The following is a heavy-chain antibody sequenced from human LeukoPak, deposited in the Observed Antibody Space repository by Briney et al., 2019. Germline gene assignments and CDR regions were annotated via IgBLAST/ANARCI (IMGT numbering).Heavy chain of an antibody. Sequence: SETLSLTCTVSGGSISSYYWSWIRQPPGKGLEWIGYMHHSGSTNYNPSLKSRVTISADTPKNQFSLKVRSVTAADTAVYYCARGGPDVAMATTIDYWGQGALVTVSS. V-gene: IGHV4-59*01. CDR1: GGSISSYY. CDR3: ARGGPDVAMATTIDY. D-gene: IGHD5-24*01. CDR2: MHHSGST. J-gene: IGHJ4*02.